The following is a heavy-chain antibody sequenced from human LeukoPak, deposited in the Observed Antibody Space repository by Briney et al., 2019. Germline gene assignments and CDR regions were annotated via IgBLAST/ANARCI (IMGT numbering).Heavy chain of an antibody. CDR2: ISWDGGST. CDR1: GFTFDDYA. V-gene: IGHV3-43D*04. D-gene: IGHD5-24*01. CDR3: AKDSDGYYYYGMDV. J-gene: IGHJ6*04. Sequence: GGSLRLSCAASGFTFDDYAMHWVRQAPGKGLEWVSLISWDGGSTYYADSVKGRFTISRDNSKNSLYLQMNSLRAEDTALYYCAKDSDGYYYYGMDVWGKGTTVTVSS.